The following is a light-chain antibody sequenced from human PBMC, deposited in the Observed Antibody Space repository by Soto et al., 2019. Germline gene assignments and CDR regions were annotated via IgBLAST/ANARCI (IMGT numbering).Light chain of an antibody. CDR3: MQALQTPLT. CDR2: LGS. Sequence: DIEMTQSPLSLPVTPGEPASISCRSSQSLLHSNGYNYLDWYLQKPGQSPQLLIYLGSNRASGVSDRFSGSGSGTDFTLKISIVEAEDVGVYYCMQALQTPLTFGGGTKVEIK. CDR1: QSLLHSNGYNY. V-gene: IGKV2-28*01. J-gene: IGKJ4*01.